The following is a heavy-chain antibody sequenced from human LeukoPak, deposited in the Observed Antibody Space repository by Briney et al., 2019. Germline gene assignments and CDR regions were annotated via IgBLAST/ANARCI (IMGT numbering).Heavy chain of an antibody. CDR1: GFTFSSCG. CDR3: AKVPYYDSSAYFDY. J-gene: IGHJ4*02. D-gene: IGHD3-22*01. Sequence: PGGSLRLSCAASGFTFSSCGMSWVRQAPGKGLEWVSLISGSGGSTYYADSVKGRFTISRDNSKNTLYLQMNSPRAEDTAVYYCAKVPYYDSSAYFDYWGRGTLVTVSS. V-gene: IGHV3-23*01. CDR2: ISGSGGST.